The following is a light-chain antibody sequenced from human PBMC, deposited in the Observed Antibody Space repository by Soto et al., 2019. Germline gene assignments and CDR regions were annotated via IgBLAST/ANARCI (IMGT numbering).Light chain of an antibody. CDR3: LHLDSYST. CDR1: QGISSY. CDR2: GAS. Sequence: DIQLTQTPSFLSASVGDRVTITCRASQGISSYLAWYQQKPGKAPKLLIYGASTLQSGVPSRFSGSGSGTEFTLTISSLQPEDFATYYCLHLDSYSTFGQGTRLEIK. J-gene: IGKJ5*01. V-gene: IGKV1-9*01.